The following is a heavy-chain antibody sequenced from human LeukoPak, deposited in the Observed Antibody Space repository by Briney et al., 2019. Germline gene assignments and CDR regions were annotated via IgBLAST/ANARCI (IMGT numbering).Heavy chain of an antibody. J-gene: IGHJ4*02. D-gene: IGHD6-19*01. CDR1: GGSISSYY. CDR3: ARQDSNGWPLDY. CDR2: IYYSGST. Sequence: SETLSLTCTVSGGSISSYYWSWIRQPPGKGLEWIGYIYYSGSTNYNPSLKSRVTISVDTSKNQFSLKLSSVTAADTAVYYCARQDSNGWPLDYWGQGTLVTVSS. V-gene: IGHV4-59*08.